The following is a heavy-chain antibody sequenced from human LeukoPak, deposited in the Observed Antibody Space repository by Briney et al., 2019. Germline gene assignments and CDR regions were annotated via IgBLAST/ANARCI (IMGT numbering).Heavy chain of an antibody. Sequence: GGSLRLSCAASGFTFSNYEMNWVRQAPGKGLEWVSYISSSGGSIYYADSVKGRFTISRDNAKNSLYLQMNSLRAEDTAVYYCARGTYYYDSSGPSFDYWGQGTLVTVSS. CDR3: ARGTYYYDSSGPSFDY. D-gene: IGHD3-22*01. J-gene: IGHJ4*02. V-gene: IGHV3-48*03. CDR1: GFTFSNYE. CDR2: ISSSGGSI.